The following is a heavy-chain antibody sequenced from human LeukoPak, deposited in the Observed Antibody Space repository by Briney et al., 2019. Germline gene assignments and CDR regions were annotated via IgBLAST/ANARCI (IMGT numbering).Heavy chain of an antibody. CDR3: ARDQRGDDAFDI. D-gene: IGHD7-27*01. V-gene: IGHV1-18*01. Sequence: ASVKVSCKASGYTFTSYGINWVRQAPGQGLEWMGWISAYNSNTNYAQNLQGRVTMTTDTSTGTAYMELRSLRSDDTAVYYCARDQRGDDAFDIWGQGTMVTVSS. CDR1: GYTFTSYG. J-gene: IGHJ3*02. CDR2: ISAYNSNT.